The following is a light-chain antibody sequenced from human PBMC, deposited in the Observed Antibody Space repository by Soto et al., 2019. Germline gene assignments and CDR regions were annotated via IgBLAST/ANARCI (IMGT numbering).Light chain of an antibody. Sequence: ESVLTQSPATLSLSPGERATLSCRASQSIGSYLAWYQQKPGQAPRLLIYDASNRATGIPARFSGSGSGRDFTLTINSLEPEDFAVYYCQQRSNWPLTFGGGTKVEIK. CDR2: DAS. J-gene: IGKJ4*01. V-gene: IGKV3-11*02. CDR3: QQRSNWPLT. CDR1: QSIGSY.